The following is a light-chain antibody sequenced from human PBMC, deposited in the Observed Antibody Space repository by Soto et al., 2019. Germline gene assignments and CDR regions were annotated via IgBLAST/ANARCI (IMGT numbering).Light chain of an antibody. V-gene: IGKV2-30*02. CDR1: QSLVHSDGDTY. CDR3: MQGTHWLYT. Sequence: DVVMTQSPLSLPVTLGQPASISFRSSQSLVHSDGDTYLSWFHQRPGQAPRRLIYKISNRDSGVPDRFSGSGSGTDFTLTISSVEAEDVGVYYCMQGTHWLYTFGQGTKLEIK. CDR2: KIS. J-gene: IGKJ2*01.